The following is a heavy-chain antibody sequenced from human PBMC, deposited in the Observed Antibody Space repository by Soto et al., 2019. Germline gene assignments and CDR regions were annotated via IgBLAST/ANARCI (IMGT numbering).Heavy chain of an antibody. J-gene: IGHJ4*02. CDR3: ARTKYCSSTSCYNRTFDY. V-gene: IGHV1-46*01. Sequence: GASVKVSCKASGYTFASSYMHWVRQAPGQGLEWMGIINPSGGSTSYAQKFQGRVTMTRDTSTSTVYMELSSLRSEDTAVYYCARTKYCSSTSCYNRTFDYWGQGTLVTVSS. CDR1: GYTFASSY. D-gene: IGHD2-2*02. CDR2: INPSGGST.